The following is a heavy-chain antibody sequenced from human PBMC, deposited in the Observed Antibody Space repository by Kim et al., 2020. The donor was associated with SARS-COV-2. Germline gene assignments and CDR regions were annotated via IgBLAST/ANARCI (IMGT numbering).Heavy chain of an antibody. CDR2: IYYSGST. J-gene: IGHJ5*02. V-gene: IGHV4-39*01. D-gene: IGHD3-10*01. Sequence: SETLSLTCTVSGGSISSSSYYWGWIRQPPGKGLEWIGSIYYSGSTYYNPSLKSRVTISVDTSKNQFSLKLSSVTAADTAVYYCARLVIYGSGTVTFDPWGQGTLVTVSS. CDR3: ARLVIYGSGTVTFDP. CDR1: GGSISSSSYY.